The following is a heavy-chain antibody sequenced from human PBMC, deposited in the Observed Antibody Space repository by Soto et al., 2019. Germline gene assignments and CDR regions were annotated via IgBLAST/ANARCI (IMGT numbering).Heavy chain of an antibody. CDR2: IYYSGST. Sequence: SETLSLTCTVSGGSISSGGYYWSWIRQHPGKGLEWIGYIYYSGSTYYNPSLKSRVTISVDTSKNQFSLKLSSVTAADTAVYYCARDSYDTTFPYYYYGMDVWGQGTTVTVSS. D-gene: IGHD3-16*01. CDR3: ARDSYDTTFPYYYYGMDV. CDR1: GGSISSGGYY. J-gene: IGHJ6*02. V-gene: IGHV4-31*03.